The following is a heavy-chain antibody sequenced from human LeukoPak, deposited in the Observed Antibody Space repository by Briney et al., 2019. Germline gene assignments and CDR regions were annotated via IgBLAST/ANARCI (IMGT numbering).Heavy chain of an antibody. CDR2: IKEDGTRK. Sequence: PGGSLRLSCAASGFTFSSHWMTWVRQAPGKGLEWVANIKEDGTRKNYMDSVKGRFTISRDNAKNSLYLQMNSLRAEGTAVYYCARQDSDAFDIWGQGTMVTVSS. J-gene: IGHJ3*02. V-gene: IGHV3-7*01. D-gene: IGHD5-18*01. CDR3: ARQDSDAFDI. CDR1: GFTFSSHW.